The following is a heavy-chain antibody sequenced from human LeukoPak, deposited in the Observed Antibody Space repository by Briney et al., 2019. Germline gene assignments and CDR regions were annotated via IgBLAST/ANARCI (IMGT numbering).Heavy chain of an antibody. J-gene: IGHJ4*02. CDR3: ARVHPINYGDYYYFDY. V-gene: IGHV4-34*01. Sequence: SETLSLTCAVYGGSFSGYYWSWIRQPPGKGLEWIGEINHSGSTNYNPSLKSRVTISVDSSRNQFSLKLSSVTAADTAVYYCARVHPINYGDYYYFDYWGQGTLVTVSS. D-gene: IGHD4-17*01. CDR1: GGSFSGYY. CDR2: INHSGST.